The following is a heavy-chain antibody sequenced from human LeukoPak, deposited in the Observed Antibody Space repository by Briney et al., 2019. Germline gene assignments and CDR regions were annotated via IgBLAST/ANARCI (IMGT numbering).Heavy chain of an antibody. Sequence: SQTLSLTCAISGDSVSSNSAAWNWIRQSPSRGLEWLGRTYYRSKWYNDYAVSVKSRITINPDTSKNQFPLQLNSVTPEDTAVYYCARDPDTAMSYPSVGWGQGTLVTVSS. CDR1: GDSVSSNSAA. CDR3: ARDPDTAMSYPSVG. CDR2: TYYRSKWYN. V-gene: IGHV6-1*01. J-gene: IGHJ4*02. D-gene: IGHD5-18*01.